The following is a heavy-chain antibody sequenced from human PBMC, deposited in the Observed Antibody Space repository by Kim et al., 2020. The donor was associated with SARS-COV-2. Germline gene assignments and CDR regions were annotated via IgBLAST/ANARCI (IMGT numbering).Heavy chain of an antibody. CDR3: ARAPITMIVVVHAFDI. J-gene: IGHJ3*02. D-gene: IGHD3-22*01. Sequence: SRKSRVTISVDTSKNQFSLKLSSVTAADTAVYYCARAPITMIVVVHAFDIWGQGTMVTVSS. V-gene: IGHV4-31*02.